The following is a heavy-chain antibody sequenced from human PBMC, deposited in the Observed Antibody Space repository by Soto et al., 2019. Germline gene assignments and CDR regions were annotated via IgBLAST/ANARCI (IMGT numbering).Heavy chain of an antibody. V-gene: IGHV4-59*01. Sequence: NPSETLSLTCTVSGGSISDNYWSWIRQPPGKGLEWLGYIYYSGSAKYNPSLKSRVTFSVDTSKNQFSLKLTSMTAADTAVYYCARDGDYLLYWGQGALVTVSS. CDR3: ARDGDYLLY. CDR1: GGSISDNY. J-gene: IGHJ4*02. CDR2: IYYSGSA.